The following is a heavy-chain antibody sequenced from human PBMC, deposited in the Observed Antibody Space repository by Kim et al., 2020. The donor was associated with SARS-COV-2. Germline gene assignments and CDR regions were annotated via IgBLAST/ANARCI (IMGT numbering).Heavy chain of an antibody. J-gene: IGHJ6*02. D-gene: IGHD2-2*01. CDR1: GYSFTSYW. CDR2: IYPGDSDT. CDR3: ARQGHGYCSSTSCYAALYNYYYYGMDV. Sequence: GESLKISCKGSGYSFTSYWIGWVRQMPGKGLEWMGIIYPGDSDTRYSPSFQGQVTISADKSISTAYLQWSSLKASDTAMYYCARQGHGYCSSTSCYAALYNYYYYGMDVWGQGTTVTVSS. V-gene: IGHV5-51*01.